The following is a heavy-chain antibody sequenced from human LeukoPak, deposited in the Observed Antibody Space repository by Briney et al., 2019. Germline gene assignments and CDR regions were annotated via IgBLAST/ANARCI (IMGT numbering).Heavy chain of an antibody. CDR1: GYSFTSYR. CDR2: IDPSDSYT. CDR3: AGNYYGSGSYPLC. V-gene: IGHV5-10-1*01. D-gene: IGHD3-10*01. J-gene: IGHJ4*02. Sequence: GESLRISCKGSGYSFTSYRISWVRQMPGKGLEWMGRIDPSDSYTNYSPSFQGHVTISADKSISTAYLQWSSLKASDTAMYYCAGNYYGSGSYPLCWGQGTLVTVSS.